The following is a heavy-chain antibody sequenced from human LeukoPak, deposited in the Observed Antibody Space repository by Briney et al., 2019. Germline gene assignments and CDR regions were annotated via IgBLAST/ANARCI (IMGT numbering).Heavy chain of an antibody. J-gene: IGHJ6*03. CDR3: ARVERYGLSYYMDV. Sequence: PSETLSLTCTVSGGSISSSSYYWGWIRQPPGKGLEWIGSIYYSGSTNYNPSLKSRVTISVDTSKNQFSLKLSSVTAADTAVYYCARVERYGLSYYMDVWGKGTTVTVSS. V-gene: IGHV4-39*07. D-gene: IGHD1-1*01. CDR1: GGSISSSSYY. CDR2: IYYSGST.